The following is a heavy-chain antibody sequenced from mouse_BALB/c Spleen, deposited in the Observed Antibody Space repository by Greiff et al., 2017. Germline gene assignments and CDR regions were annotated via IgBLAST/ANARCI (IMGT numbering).Heavy chain of an antibody. V-gene: IGHV1-80*01. CDR3: ARWGFTTSNY. J-gene: IGHJ2*01. Sequence: VQLQESGAELVRPGSSVKISCKASGYAFSSYWMNWVKQRPGQGLEWIGQIYPGDGDTNYNGKFKGKATLTADKSSSTAYMQLSSLTSEDSAVYFCARWGFTTSNYWGQGTTLTVSS. CDR2: IYPGDGDT. CDR1: GYAFSSYW. D-gene: IGHD2-12*01.